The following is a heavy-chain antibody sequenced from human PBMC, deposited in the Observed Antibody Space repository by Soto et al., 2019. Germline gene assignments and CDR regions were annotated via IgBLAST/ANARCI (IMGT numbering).Heavy chain of an antibody. J-gene: IGHJ5*02. D-gene: IGHD3-3*01. V-gene: IGHV4-39*01. CDR3: ARGEYYDFWSGYYGHLFNWFDP. Sequence: PSETLSLTCAVSGGSISGSYYYWGWLRQSPGKGPEWIGSVFYTGFTSYNPSLESRVSVSVDTSKNQFSLKVSGVSAADTAVYYCARGEYYDFWSGYYGHLFNWFDPWGQGTLVTVSS. CDR2: VFYTGFT. CDR1: GGSISGSYYY.